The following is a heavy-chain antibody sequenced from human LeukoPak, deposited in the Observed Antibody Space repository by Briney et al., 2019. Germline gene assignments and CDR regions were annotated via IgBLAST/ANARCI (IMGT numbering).Heavy chain of an antibody. CDR1: GGSFSGYY. D-gene: IGHD3-10*01. V-gene: IGHV4-34*01. CDR3: ARGWFGGFPY. Sequence: KPSETLSLTCAVYGGSFSGYYWSWIRQPPGKGLEWIGEINHSGSTNYNPSLKSRVTISVDTSKNQFSLKLSSVTAADTAVYYCARGWFGGFPYWGQGTLVTVSS. J-gene: IGHJ4*02. CDR2: INHSGST.